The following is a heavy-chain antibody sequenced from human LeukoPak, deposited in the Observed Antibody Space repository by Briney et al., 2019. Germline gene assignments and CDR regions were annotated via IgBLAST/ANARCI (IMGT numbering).Heavy chain of an antibody. Sequence: PSETLSLTCAVYGGSFSGYYWSWIRQPPGKGLEWIGEINHSGSTNYNPSLKSRVTISVDTSKNQFSLKLSSVTAADTAVYYCARDRYDFWSGNYYYYGMDVWGQGTTVTVSS. CDR1: GGSFSGYY. V-gene: IGHV4-34*01. CDR3: ARDRYDFWSGNYYYYGMDV. J-gene: IGHJ6*02. CDR2: INHSGST. D-gene: IGHD3-3*01.